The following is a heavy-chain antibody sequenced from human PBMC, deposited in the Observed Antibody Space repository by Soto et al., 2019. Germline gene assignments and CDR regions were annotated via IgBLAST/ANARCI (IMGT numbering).Heavy chain of an antibody. CDR2: IIPIFGTA. CDR1: GGTFSSYA. Sequence: QVQLVQSGAEVKKPGSSVKVSCKASGGTFSSYAISWVRQAPGQGLEWMGGIIPIFGTANYAQKFQGRVTITADESTSTAYMELSSLRSEDTAVYYCARSIDYGDYGGRDYYGMDVWGQGTTVTVSS. J-gene: IGHJ6*02. CDR3: ARSIDYGDYGGRDYYGMDV. D-gene: IGHD4-17*01. V-gene: IGHV1-69*12.